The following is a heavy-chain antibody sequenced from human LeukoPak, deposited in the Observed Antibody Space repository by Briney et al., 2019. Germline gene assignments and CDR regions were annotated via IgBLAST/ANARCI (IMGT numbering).Heavy chain of an antibody. V-gene: IGHV3-30*15. J-gene: IGHJ6*02. CDR1: GFAFNTQA. CDR3: ATDSRGSGSYYYYGMDV. D-gene: IGHD3-10*01. Sequence: GGSLRLSCLASGFAFNTQAMHWVRQAPGKGLEWLAVMSLDGSSIYYADSVKGRFTISRDNSKNTLYLQMSSLRVEDTAVYYCATDSRGSGSYYYYGMDVWGQGTTVTVSS. CDR2: MSLDGSSI.